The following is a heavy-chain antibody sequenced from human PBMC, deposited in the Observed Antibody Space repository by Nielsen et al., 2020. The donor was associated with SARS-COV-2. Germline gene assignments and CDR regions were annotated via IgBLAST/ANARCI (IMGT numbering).Heavy chain of an antibody. CDR3: ARSRSYDFWGGNDY. CDR1: GYTFTSYG. V-gene: IGHV1-18*04. J-gene: IGHJ4*02. Sequence: ASVKVSCKASGYTFTSYGISWVRQAPGQGLEWMGWISAYNGNTNYAQKLQGRVTMTIDTSTSTAYMELRSLRSDDTAVYYCARSRSYDFWGGNDYWGQGTLVTVSS. CDR2: ISAYNGNT. D-gene: IGHD3-3*01.